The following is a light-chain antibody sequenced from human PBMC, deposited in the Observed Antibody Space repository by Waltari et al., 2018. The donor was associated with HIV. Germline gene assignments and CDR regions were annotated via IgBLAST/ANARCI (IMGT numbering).Light chain of an antibody. CDR1: SSAVGGYNF. CDR3: CSYAGGSRV. CDR2: GVS. J-gene: IGLJ1*01. V-gene: IGLV2-11*01. Sequence: QSALTQPRSVSGSPGQSVTISCTGTSSAVGGYNFVSWYQQHPGKVPKLLVYGVSKRPAGVPDRFSCSKSGNTASLTISGLQVEDEGDYYCCSYAGGSRVFGTGTKVTVL.